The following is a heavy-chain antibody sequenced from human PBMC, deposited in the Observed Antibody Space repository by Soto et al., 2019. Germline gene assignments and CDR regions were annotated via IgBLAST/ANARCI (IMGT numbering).Heavy chain of an antibody. CDR3: ARVGWEYYYYYGMDV. CDR1: GYSISSGYY. D-gene: IGHD1-26*01. J-gene: IGHJ6*02. Sequence: XETLSLTCAVSGYSISSGYYWGWIRQPPVKGLEWIGSIYHSGSTYYNPSLKSRVTISVDTSKNQFSLKLSSVTAADTAVYYCARVGWEYYYYYGMDVWGQGPTVTVSS. CDR2: IYHSGST. V-gene: IGHV4-38-2*01.